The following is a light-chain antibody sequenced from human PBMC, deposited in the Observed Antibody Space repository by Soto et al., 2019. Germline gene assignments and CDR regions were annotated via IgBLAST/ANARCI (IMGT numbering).Light chain of an antibody. Sequence: ELVLTQSPAPLSLSPGERATLSCRASQSVSSALLAWYQQKPGQAPRLLIYRASTRDTGIPDRFTASGSGTDFTLTISRLEPEDFAVYYCQQYESSPLTFGGGTKVEIK. CDR3: QQYESSPLT. V-gene: IGKV3-20*01. J-gene: IGKJ4*01. CDR2: RAS. CDR1: QSVSSAL.